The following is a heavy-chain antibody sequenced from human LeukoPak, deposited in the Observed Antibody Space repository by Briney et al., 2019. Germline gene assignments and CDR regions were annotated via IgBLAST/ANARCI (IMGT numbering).Heavy chain of an antibody. D-gene: IGHD3-10*01. CDR3: ASYMVRAPFYYYYYMDV. CDR2: INAGNGNT. V-gene: IGHV1-3*01. Sequence: GASVKVSCKASGYTFTSYAMHWVRQAPGQRLEWMGWINAGNGNTKYSQKFQGRVTITTDESTSTAYMELSSLRSEDTAVYYCASYMVRAPFYYYYYMDVWGKGTTVTVSS. J-gene: IGHJ6*03. CDR1: GYTFTSYA.